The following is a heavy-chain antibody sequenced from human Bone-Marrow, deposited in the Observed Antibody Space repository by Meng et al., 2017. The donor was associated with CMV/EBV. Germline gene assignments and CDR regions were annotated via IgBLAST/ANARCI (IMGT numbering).Heavy chain of an antibody. CDR1: GGSISRNGYY. CDR3: AGVVRGLNCNLYYYGMDL. CDR2: IYYERST. D-gene: IGHD3-10*01. J-gene: IGHJ6*02. Sequence: SETLSLTCSVSGGSISRNGYYWAWIRQPPGKGLEWIGSIYYERSTYYSPSLKSRATITLPTTKNQFSLKVFSVTAAGTAVYDCAGVVRGLNCNLYYYGMDLWGQGTSVTVSS. V-gene: IGHV4-39*07.